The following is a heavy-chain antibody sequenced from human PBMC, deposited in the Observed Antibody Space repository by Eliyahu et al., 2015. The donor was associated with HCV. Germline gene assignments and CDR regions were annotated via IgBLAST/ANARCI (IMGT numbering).Heavy chain of an antibody. Sequence: QVQLQESGPGLVKPSETLSLTCTVSGGSLNNYYWSWVRQPAGKGLEWIGRIYTSGSTDYNPSLSGRVTMSVETSMNQFSLKLSSVTAADTAVYYCARGSVLLDYWGQGTLVTVSS. CDR3: ARGSVLLDY. V-gene: IGHV4-4*07. CDR2: IYTSGST. J-gene: IGHJ4*02. CDR1: GGSLNNYY.